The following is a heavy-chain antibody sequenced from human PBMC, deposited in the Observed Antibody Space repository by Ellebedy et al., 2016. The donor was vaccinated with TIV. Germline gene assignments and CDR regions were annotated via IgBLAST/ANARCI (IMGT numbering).Heavy chain of an antibody. CDR1: GYTFTSYA. V-gene: IGHV1-3*01. J-gene: IGHJ4*02. CDR2: VNAGNGDT. D-gene: IGHD3-10*01. Sequence: AASVKVSCKASGYTFTSYAMHWVRQAPGQRLEWMGWVNAGNGDTKYSQKFQGRVTITRDTSASTAYMELSSLRSEDTAVYYCAKGYYGSVSYGMEPFDYWGQGTLVTVSS. CDR3: AKGYYGSVSYGMEPFDY.